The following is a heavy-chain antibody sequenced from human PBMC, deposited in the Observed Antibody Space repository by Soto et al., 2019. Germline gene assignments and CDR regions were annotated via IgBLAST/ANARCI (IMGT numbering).Heavy chain of an antibody. CDR2: ISYDGSNK. CDR1: GFTFSSYG. D-gene: IGHD3-10*01. CDR3: SIAGSGPVAWGWFDP. Sequence: QVQLVESGGGVVQPGRSLRLSCAASGFTFSSYGMHWVRQAPGKGLEWVAVISYDGSNKYYVDSVKGRFTISRDKSKNTLYLQMNSLRAEDTAVYYCSIAGSGPVAWGWFDPWGQGTLVTVSS. J-gene: IGHJ5*02. V-gene: IGHV3-30*03.